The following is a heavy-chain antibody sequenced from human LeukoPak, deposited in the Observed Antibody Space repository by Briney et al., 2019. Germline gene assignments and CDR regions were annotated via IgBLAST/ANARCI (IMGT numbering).Heavy chain of an antibody. V-gene: IGHV3-48*03. D-gene: IGHD4-23*01. Sequence: GGSLRLSCAASGFTFSSYEMNWVRQAPGKGLEWVSYISSSGSTIYYADSVKGRFTISRDNAKDSLYLQMNSLRAEDTAVYYCARGEPGFGGLPTVLDNWGQGALVTVSS. CDR3: ARGEPGFGGLPTVLDN. J-gene: IGHJ4*02. CDR2: ISSSGSTI. CDR1: GFTFSSYE.